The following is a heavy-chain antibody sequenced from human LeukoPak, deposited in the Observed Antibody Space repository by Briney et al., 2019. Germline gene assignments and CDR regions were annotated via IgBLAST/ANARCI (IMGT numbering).Heavy chain of an antibody. CDR2: INQSGDT. Sequence: SETLSLTCGVSGESFSGYYWSWLRQPPGEGLEWIGEINQSGDTNYNPSFESRVTMSVDASKKQFSLKLKSVTAADGAVYYCARSLSPYYDVTSAYWVWGYWGQGTLVIISS. V-gene: IGHV4-34*01. J-gene: IGHJ4*02. CDR3: ARSLSPYYDVTSAYWVWGY. CDR1: GESFSGYY. D-gene: IGHD3-3*01.